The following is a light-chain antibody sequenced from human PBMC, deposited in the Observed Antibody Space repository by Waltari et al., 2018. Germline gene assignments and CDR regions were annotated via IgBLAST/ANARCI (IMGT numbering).Light chain of an antibody. CDR1: QSISNY. CDR3: QQSYSTPFT. J-gene: IGKJ3*01. Sequence: DFQMTHSPSSLSASVGDRVPLTCRASQSISNYLNWYQQKPGKAPTLLIYAASNLQSGVPARFSGSGSGTDFTLTISSLQPEDFATYYCQQSYSTPFTFGPGTKVDIK. CDR2: AAS. V-gene: IGKV1-39*01.